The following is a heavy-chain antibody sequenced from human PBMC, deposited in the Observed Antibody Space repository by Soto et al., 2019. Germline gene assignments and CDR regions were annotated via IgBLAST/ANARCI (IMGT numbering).Heavy chain of an antibody. Sequence: PSETLSLTCTVSGGSISSYYWSWIRQPPGKGLEWIGYICYSGSTNYNPSLKSRVTISVDTSKNQFSLKLSSVTAADTAVYYCARTALPGPKSRYYYMDVWGKGTTVTVSS. J-gene: IGHJ6*03. CDR1: GGSISSYY. D-gene: IGHD1-26*01. V-gene: IGHV4-59*01. CDR3: ARTALPGPKSRYYYMDV. CDR2: ICYSGST.